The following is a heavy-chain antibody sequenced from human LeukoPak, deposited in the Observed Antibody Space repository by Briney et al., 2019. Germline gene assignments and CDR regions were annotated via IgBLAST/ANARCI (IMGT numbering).Heavy chain of an antibody. CDR2: ISSSGKA. CDR1: GVSITTTDFD. D-gene: IGHD1-26*01. J-gene: IGHJ4*02. Sequence: SETLSLTCAVSGVSITTTDFDWAWLRQPPGQGFEWIATISSSGKAYYYSSLMSRVTISVDTSKNQFSLDVTSVTAADTGLCYCARFKGGTGFDYWGRGILVIVS. V-gene: IGHV4-39*01. CDR3: ARFKGGTGFDY.